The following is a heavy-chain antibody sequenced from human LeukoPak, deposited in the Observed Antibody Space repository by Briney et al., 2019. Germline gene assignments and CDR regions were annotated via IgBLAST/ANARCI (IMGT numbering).Heavy chain of an antibody. D-gene: IGHD6-19*01. CDR3: ARLGSVAGKAGFDY. CDR2: SYYSGST. Sequence: PSETLSLTCTVSGGSMNNYYWNWIRQPPGKGLEWIGYSYYSGSTNYNPSLKSRVNISVDTSKNQFSLNLSSVTAADTAVYYCARLGSVAGKAGFDYWGQGTLVTVSS. V-gene: IGHV4-59*08. CDR1: GGSMNNYY. J-gene: IGHJ4*02.